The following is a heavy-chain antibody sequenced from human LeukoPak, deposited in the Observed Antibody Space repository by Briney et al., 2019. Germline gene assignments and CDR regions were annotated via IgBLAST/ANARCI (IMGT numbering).Heavy chain of an antibody. CDR2: IKQDGSEE. CDR3: ATPMENYYDSSGFISH. V-gene: IGHV3-7*01. J-gene: IGHJ4*02. CDR1: GFTFSSHW. D-gene: IGHD3-22*01. Sequence: GGSLRLSCAASGFTFSSHWMSWVRQAPGKGLEWVANIKQDGSEEYYVDSVKGRFSISRDNAKNSLYLQMNSLRAEDTAVYYCATPMENYYDSSGFISHWGQGTLVTVSS.